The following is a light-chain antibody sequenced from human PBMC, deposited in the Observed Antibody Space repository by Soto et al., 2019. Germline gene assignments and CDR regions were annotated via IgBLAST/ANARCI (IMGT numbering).Light chain of an antibody. CDR2: DVS. J-gene: IGLJ2*01. V-gene: IGLV2-14*01. CDR3: SSYTTSSTLV. CDR1: SSDVGAYTF. Sequence: QSALTQPASVSGSPGQSISISCTGTSSDVGAYTFVSWYQQHPGKAPKLMIHDVSNRPSGVSNRFSGSKSGNTASLTISGLQAEDEADYYCSSYTTSSTLVVCGGTKLTVL.